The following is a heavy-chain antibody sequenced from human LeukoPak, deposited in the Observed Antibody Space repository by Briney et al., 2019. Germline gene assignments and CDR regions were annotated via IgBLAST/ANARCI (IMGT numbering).Heavy chain of an antibody. D-gene: IGHD3-10*01. J-gene: IGHJ4*02. Sequence: PSETLSLTCTVSGGSISSGGYYWSWIRQPPGKGLEWIGYIYHSGSTYYNPSLKSRVTISVDTSKNQFSLKLSSVTAADTAVYYCARGFLSVGNTYYYGSGSYSYWGQGTLVTVSS. V-gene: IGHV4-30-2*01. CDR3: ARGFLSVGNTYYYGSGSYSY. CDR2: IYHSGST. CDR1: GGSISSGGYY.